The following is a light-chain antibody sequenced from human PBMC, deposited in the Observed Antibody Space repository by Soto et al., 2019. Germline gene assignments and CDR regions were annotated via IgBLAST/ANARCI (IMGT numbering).Light chain of an antibody. CDR1: GGSIATNY. Sequence: NFMLTQPHSVSESPGKTVTISCIGSGGSIATNYVQWYQQRPGSASITIIYEDNQRPSGVPARFSGSIDSSSNSASLTISGLKTEDEADYYCQSYDANYVVFGGGTKLSVL. V-gene: IGLV6-57*02. CDR3: QSYDANYVV. CDR2: EDN. J-gene: IGLJ2*01.